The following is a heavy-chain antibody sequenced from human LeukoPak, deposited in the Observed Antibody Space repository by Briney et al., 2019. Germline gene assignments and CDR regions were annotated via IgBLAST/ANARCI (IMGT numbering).Heavy chain of an antibody. CDR2: IYHSGST. Sequence: PSETLSLTCAVSGGSISSGGYSWSWIRQPPGKGLEWIGYIYHSGSTYYNPSLKSRVTISVDRSKNQFSLKLSSVTAADTAVYYCARVKWFGESFGAFDIWGLGTMVTVSS. CDR1: GGSISSGGYS. D-gene: IGHD3-10*01. CDR3: ARVKWFGESFGAFDI. J-gene: IGHJ3*02. V-gene: IGHV4-30-2*01.